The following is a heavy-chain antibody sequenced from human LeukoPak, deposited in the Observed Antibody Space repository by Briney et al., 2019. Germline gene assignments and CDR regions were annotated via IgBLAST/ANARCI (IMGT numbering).Heavy chain of an antibody. CDR3: ARVDEGGYYYYGMDV. Sequence: PSETLSLTCTVSGGSISGYYWSWIRQPPGKGLEWIGYIYSSGSTNYNPSLKSRVTISVDTSKNQFSLKLSSVTAADTAVYYCARVDEGGYYYYGMDVWGQGTTVTVSS. V-gene: IGHV4-59*01. CDR2: IYSSGST. J-gene: IGHJ6*02. CDR1: GGSISGYY. D-gene: IGHD3-16*01.